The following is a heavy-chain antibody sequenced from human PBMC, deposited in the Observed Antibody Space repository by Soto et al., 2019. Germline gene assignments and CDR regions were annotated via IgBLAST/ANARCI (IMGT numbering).Heavy chain of an antibody. CDR3: ALSRYDYVWRTNWIEN. V-gene: IGHV2-5*02. CDR1: GFSLSTSGVC. CDR2: IYLDDDK. J-gene: IGHJ5*02. Sequence: QITLKESVPTLVKPTQTLTLTCTVSGFSLSTSGVCVGWIRQPPGKALEWLALIYLDDDKRYSPSLKSRLTITTDTSKNQVDLTMTNMDPLDTASYYCALSRYDYVWRTNWIENCGQGTLETCSS. D-gene: IGHD3-16*01.